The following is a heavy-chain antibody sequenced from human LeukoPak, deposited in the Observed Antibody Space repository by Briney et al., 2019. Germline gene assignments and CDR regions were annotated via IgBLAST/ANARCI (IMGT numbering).Heavy chain of an antibody. CDR2: IIPIFGTA. CDR1: GGTFSSYA. Sequence: ASVKVSCKASGGTFSSYAISWVRQAPGQGLEWMGGIIPIFGTANYAQKFQGRVTITTDESTSTAYMELSSLRSEDTAVYYCATYGSGSYYNGYWGQGTLVTVSS. D-gene: IGHD3-10*01. V-gene: IGHV1-69*05. J-gene: IGHJ4*02. CDR3: ATYGSGSYYNGY.